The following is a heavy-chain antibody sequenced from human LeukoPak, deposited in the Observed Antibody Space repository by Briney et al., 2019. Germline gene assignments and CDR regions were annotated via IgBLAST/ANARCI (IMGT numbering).Heavy chain of an antibody. CDR1: GYTFTSYD. J-gene: IGHJ4*02. D-gene: IGHD4-17*01. CDR2: MNPNSGNT. Sequence: ASVKVSCKASGYTFTSYDINWVQQATGQGLEWMGWMNPNSGNTGYAQKFQGRVTMTRNTSISTAYMELSSLRSEDTAVYYCARAPAYGDYIYFDYWGQGTLVTVSS. CDR3: ARAPAYGDYIYFDY. V-gene: IGHV1-8*01.